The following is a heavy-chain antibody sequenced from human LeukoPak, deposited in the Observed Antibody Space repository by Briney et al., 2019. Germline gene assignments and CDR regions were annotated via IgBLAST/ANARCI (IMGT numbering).Heavy chain of an antibody. D-gene: IGHD6-13*01. CDR2: ISAYNGNT. CDR3: ARSYSSSWYGTYYFNY. V-gene: IGHV1-18*04. Sequence: GASVKVSCKASGYTFTSYGISWVRQAPGQGLEWMGWISAYNGNTNYAQKLQGRVIMTTDTSTSTAYMELRSLRSDDTAVYYCARSYSSSWYGTYYFNYWGQGTLVTVSS. J-gene: IGHJ4*02. CDR1: GYTFTSYG.